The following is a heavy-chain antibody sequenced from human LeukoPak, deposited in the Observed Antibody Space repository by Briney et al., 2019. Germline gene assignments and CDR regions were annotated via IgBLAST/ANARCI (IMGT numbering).Heavy chain of an antibody. CDR3: AKRYYYGSGSYSTFDY. Sequence: PGGSLRLSCAASGFTFSSYSMNWVRQAPGKGLEWVSAISGSGGSTYYADSVKGRFTISRDNSKNTLYLQMNSLRAEDTAVYYCAKRYYYGSGSYSTFDYWGQGTLVTVSS. D-gene: IGHD3-10*01. J-gene: IGHJ4*02. CDR2: ISGSGGST. V-gene: IGHV3-23*01. CDR1: GFTFSSYS.